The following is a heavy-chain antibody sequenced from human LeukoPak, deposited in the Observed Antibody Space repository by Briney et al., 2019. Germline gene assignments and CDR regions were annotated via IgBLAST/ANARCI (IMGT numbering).Heavy chain of an antibody. CDR1: GYTFTGYY. V-gene: IGHV1-2*02. CDR3: AVLYCSGGSCYSRYYYYGMDV. D-gene: IGHD2-15*01. Sequence: ASVKVSCKASGYTFTGYYMHWVRQAPGQGLEWMGWINPNSRGTNYAQKFQGRVTMTRDTSISTAYMELSRLRSDDTAVYYCAVLYCSGGSCYSRYYYYGMDVWGQGTTVTVSS. CDR2: INPNSRGT. J-gene: IGHJ6*02.